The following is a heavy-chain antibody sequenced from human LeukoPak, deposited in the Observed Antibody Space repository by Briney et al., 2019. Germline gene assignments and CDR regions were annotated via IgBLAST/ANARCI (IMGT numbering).Heavy chain of an antibody. J-gene: IGHJ4*02. Sequence: GGSLRLSCAASGFTFSSYAMHWVRQAPGKGLEWVAVISHDGGNKYYADSVKGRFTISRDNSKNTLYLQMNSLRAEDTAVYYCARDRTMYYYDSSGYVDYWGQGTLVTVSS. CDR3: ARDRTMYYYDSSGYVDY. CDR1: GFTFSSYA. V-gene: IGHV3-30-3*01. CDR2: ISHDGGNK. D-gene: IGHD3-22*01.